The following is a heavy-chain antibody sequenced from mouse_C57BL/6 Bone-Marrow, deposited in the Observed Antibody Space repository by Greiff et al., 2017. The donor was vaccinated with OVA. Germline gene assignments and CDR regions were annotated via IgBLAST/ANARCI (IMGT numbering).Heavy chain of an antibody. CDR3: ARRRFYYDYDGWVAY. CDR1: GYTFTSYW. J-gene: IGHJ3*01. D-gene: IGHD2-4*01. CDR2: IHPNSGST. Sequence: QVQLKESGAELVKPGASVKLSCKASGYTFTSYWMHWVKQRPGQGLEWIGMIHPNSGSTNYNEKFKSKATLTVDKSSSTAYMQLSSLTSEDSAVYYCARRRFYYDYDGWVAYWGQGTLVTVSA. V-gene: IGHV1-64*01.